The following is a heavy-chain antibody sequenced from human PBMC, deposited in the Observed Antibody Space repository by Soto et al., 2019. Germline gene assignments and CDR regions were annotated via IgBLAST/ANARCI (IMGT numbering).Heavy chain of an antibody. CDR2: ITSNGGST. CDR1: GFTFSNYA. V-gene: IGHV3-64*01. J-gene: IGHJ3*02. CDR3: ARVGAYAYDI. Sequence: EVLLVESGGGLVQPGGSLRLSCVASGFTFSNYAMHWVRQAPGKGLEYVSAITSNGGSTYYANSVKGRFTISRDNSKNTLYVQMGSLRSEDMAVYYCARVGAYAYDIWGQGTMVTVSS.